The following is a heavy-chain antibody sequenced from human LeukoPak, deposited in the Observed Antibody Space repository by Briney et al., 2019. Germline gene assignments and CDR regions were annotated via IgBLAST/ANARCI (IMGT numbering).Heavy chain of an antibody. D-gene: IGHD1-26*01. CDR3: ARDQEWELLYYYYGMDV. Sequence: ASVKVSCKASGGTFSSYAISWVRQAPGQGLEWMGWISAYNGNTNYAQKLQGRVTMTTDTSTSTAYMELRSLRSDDTAVYYCARDQEWELLYYYYGMDVWGQGTTVTVSS. CDR2: ISAYNGNT. CDR1: GGTFSSYA. V-gene: IGHV1-18*01. J-gene: IGHJ6*02.